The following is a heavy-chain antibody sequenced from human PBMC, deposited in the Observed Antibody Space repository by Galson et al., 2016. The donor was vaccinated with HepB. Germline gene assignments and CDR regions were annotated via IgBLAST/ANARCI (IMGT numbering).Heavy chain of an antibody. CDR2: INPSGGDI. CDR3: ARWASVGSGDAFDI. Sequence: SVKVSCKASGYTFTFNYIHWVRQAPGQGLEWMGIINPSGGDINYAQKFQGRVTMTRDTSTSTVYMELSSLRSEDTAVYYCARWASVGSGDAFDIWGQGTVVTVSS. V-gene: IGHV1-46*01. CDR1: GYTFTFNY. J-gene: IGHJ3*02. D-gene: IGHD6-19*01.